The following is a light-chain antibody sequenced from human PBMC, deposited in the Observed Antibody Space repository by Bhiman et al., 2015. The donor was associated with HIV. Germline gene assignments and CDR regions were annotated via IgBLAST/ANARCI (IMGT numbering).Light chain of an antibody. J-gene: IGLJ2*01. V-gene: IGLV2-11*01. Sequence: QSALTQPRSVSGSPGQSVTISCTGTSSDVGDYNYVSWYQQHPGKAPKLMIYDVNKRPSGVSNRFSGSKSGSTASLTISGLQADDEADYYCCSYAGSSTSLVFGGGTKLTVL. CDR2: DVN. CDR1: SSDVGDYNY. CDR3: CSYAGSSTSLV.